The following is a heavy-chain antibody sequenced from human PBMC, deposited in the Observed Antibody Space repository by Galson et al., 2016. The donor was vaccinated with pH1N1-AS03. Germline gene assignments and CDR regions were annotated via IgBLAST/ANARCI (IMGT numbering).Heavy chain of an antibody. CDR3: ASHGASFAGRDY. D-gene: IGHD4-17*01. Sequence: LSLTCGVYGGSFGGYYWSWIRQPPGKGLEWIGEINHSGSTNYNPSLKSRVTISRDTSKKQFSLNLSSVTAADTAVYYCASHGASFAGRDYWGQGTLVTVSS. CDR2: INHSGST. V-gene: IGHV4-34*01. CDR1: GGSFGGYY. J-gene: IGHJ4*02.